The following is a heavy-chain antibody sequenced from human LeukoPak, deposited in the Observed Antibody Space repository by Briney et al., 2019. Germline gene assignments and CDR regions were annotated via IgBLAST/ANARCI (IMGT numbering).Heavy chain of an antibody. Sequence: TSETLSLTCTVSGGSISSYYWSWIRQPPGKGLEWIGYIYYSGSTNYNPSLKSRVTISVDTSKNQFSLKLSSVTAADTAVYYCATGVYSSSWSLFDYWGQGTLVTVSS. CDR1: GGSISSYY. CDR2: IYYSGST. J-gene: IGHJ4*02. CDR3: ATGVYSSSWSLFDY. D-gene: IGHD6-13*01. V-gene: IGHV4-59*01.